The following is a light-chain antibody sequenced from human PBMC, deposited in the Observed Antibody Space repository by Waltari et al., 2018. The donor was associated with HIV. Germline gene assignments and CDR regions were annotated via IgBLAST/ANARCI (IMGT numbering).Light chain of an antibody. CDR1: QLGDKT. CDR3: QAWDSNTGV. Sequence: SYELTQPPSVSVSPGQTASIPCAGDQLGDKTACWYQQKPGQSPVLVLYQDRTRPSGIPERCSGSNSGNTATLTISGTQAMDEADYYCQAWDSNTGVFGGGTKLTVL. J-gene: IGLJ3*02. V-gene: IGLV3-1*01. CDR2: QDR.